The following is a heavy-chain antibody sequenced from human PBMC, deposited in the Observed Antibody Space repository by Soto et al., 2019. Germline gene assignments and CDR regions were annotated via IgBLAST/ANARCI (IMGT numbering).Heavy chain of an antibody. CDR1: GFTFSSYG. J-gene: IGHJ3*02. Sequence: ESGGGVVQPGRSLRLSCAASGFTFSSYGMHWVRQAPGKGLEWVAVIWYDGSNKYYADSVKGRFTISRDNSKNTLYLQMNSLRAEDTAVYYCARVGLHDAFDIWGQGTMVTVSS. V-gene: IGHV3-33*01. CDR3: ARVGLHDAFDI. CDR2: IWYDGSNK.